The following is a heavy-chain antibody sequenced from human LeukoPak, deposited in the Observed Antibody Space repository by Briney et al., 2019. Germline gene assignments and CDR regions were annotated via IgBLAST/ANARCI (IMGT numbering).Heavy chain of an antibody. CDR1: GFTFSSYS. CDR3: ASNYYYYYGMDV. Sequence: SGGSLRLSCAASGFTFSSYSMNWVRQAPGKGLEWVSSISSSSSYIYYADSVKGRFTICRDNAKNSLYLQMNSLRAEDTAVYYCASNYYYYYGMDVWGKGTTVTVSS. J-gene: IGHJ6*04. CDR2: ISSSSSYI. V-gene: IGHV3-21*01.